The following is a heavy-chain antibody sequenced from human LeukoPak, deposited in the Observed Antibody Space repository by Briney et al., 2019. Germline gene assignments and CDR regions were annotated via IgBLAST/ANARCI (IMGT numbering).Heavy chain of an antibody. Sequence: SVKVSCKASGGTFSSYAISWVRQAPGQGLEWMGRIIPIFGTANYAQKFQGRVTITTDESTSTAYMELSSLRSEDTAVYYCARDLAGGYDIDAFDIWGQGTMVTVSS. V-gene: IGHV1-69*05. CDR3: ARDLAGGYDIDAFDI. CDR2: IIPIFGTA. D-gene: IGHD5-12*01. J-gene: IGHJ3*02. CDR1: GGTFSSYA.